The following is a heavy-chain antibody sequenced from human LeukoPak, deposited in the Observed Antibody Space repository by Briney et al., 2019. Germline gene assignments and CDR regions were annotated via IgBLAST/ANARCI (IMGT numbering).Heavy chain of an antibody. CDR3: ARGWGYCSSTSCYGPYYYYYYGMDV. J-gene: IGHJ6*02. D-gene: IGHD2-2*01. CDR2: INHSGST. V-gene: IGHV4-34*01. CDR1: GGSFSGYY. Sequence: TSETLSLTCAVYGGSFSGYYWSWIRQPPGKGLEWIGEINHSGSTNYNPSLKSRVTISVDTSKNQFSLKLSSVTAADTAVYYCARGWGYCSSTSCYGPYYYYYYGMDVWGQGTTVTVSS.